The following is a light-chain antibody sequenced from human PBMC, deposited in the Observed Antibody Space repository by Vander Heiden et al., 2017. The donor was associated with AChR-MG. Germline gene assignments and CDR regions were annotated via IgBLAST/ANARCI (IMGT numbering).Light chain of an antibody. CDR2: DVS. V-gene: IGLV2-11*01. CDR3: CSYAGSYTWV. Sequence: QSALTQPRPVSGSPGQSVTISCTGTSSDVGGYNYVSWYQQHPGKATNLMIYDVSKRPSAVPDRFSGAKSGNTASLTISGLQAEDEADYYCCSYAGSYTWVFGGGTKLTVL. J-gene: IGLJ3*02. CDR1: SSDVGGYNY.